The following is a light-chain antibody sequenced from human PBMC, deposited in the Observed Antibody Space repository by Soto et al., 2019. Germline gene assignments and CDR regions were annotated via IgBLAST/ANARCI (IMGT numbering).Light chain of an antibody. Sequence: EIVLTQSPSTLSLSPGERATLSCRASQGFSNYLAWYQQKPGQAPRLLIYDASSRASGIPARFSGSGSGTDFTLTSSSLELEDFAVYYCQQRGNWPYTFGQGTKLEIK. CDR2: DAS. CDR1: QGFSNY. J-gene: IGKJ2*01. V-gene: IGKV3-11*01. CDR3: QQRGNWPYT.